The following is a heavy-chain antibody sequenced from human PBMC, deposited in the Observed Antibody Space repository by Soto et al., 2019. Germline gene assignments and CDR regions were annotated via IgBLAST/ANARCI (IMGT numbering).Heavy chain of an antibody. CDR3: ARDLFESDYYDSSGYPYYFDY. Sequence: EASVKVSCKASGYTFTSYGISWVRQAPGQGLEWMGWISAYNGNTNYAQKLQGRVTMTTDTSTSTAYMELRSLRSDDTAVYYCARDLFESDYYDSSGYPYYFDYWDQGTLVTVSS. V-gene: IGHV1-18*01. J-gene: IGHJ4*02. CDR2: ISAYNGNT. CDR1: GYTFTSYG. D-gene: IGHD3-22*01.